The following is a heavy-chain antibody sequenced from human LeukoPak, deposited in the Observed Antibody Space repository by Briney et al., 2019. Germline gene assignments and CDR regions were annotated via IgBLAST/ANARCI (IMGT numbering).Heavy chain of an antibody. V-gene: IGHV4-4*07. CDR3: AGETGTVPLFDY. D-gene: IGHD1-1*01. Sequence: PSETLSLTCTVSGGSNSSYYWSWIRQPAGKGLEWLGRIYTTGSSNYNPSLKSRVTMSVDTSKNQFSLKLSSVTAADTAVYYCAGETGTVPLFDYWGQGTLVTVSS. J-gene: IGHJ4*02. CDR2: IYTTGSS. CDR1: GGSNSSYY.